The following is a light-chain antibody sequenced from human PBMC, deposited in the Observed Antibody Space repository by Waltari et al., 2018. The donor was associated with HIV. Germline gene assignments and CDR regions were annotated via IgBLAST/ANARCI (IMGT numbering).Light chain of an antibody. J-gene: IGLJ2*01. CDR2: RND. CDR3: AAWDDSLSGPV. Sequence: QSVLIQPPSPSGTPGQSVTIACSGSNSNLGSNYVSWYQQLPGTAPKLLIYRNDQRPSGVPDRFSGSKSGTSASLAISGLRSEDEADYYCAAWDDSLSGPVFGGGTKVTVL. CDR1: NSNLGSNY. V-gene: IGLV1-47*01.